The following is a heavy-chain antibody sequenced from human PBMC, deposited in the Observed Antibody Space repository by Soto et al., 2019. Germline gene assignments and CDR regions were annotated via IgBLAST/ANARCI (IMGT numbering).Heavy chain of an antibody. CDR2: INHSGST. CDR3: ARSERIAAAGRVYYYGMDV. Sequence: QVQLQQWGAGLLKPSETLSLTCAVYGGSFSGYYWSWIRQPPGKGLEWIGEINHSGSTNYNPSLKSRVTISVDTSKNQFSLKLSSVTAADTAVYYCARSERIAAAGRVYYYGMDVWGQGTTVTVSS. CDR1: GGSFSGYY. D-gene: IGHD6-13*01. V-gene: IGHV4-34*01. J-gene: IGHJ6*02.